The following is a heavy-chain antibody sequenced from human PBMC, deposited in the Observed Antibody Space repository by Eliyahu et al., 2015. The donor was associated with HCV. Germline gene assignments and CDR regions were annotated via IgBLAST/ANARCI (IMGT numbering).Heavy chain of an antibody. J-gene: IGHJ4*02. Sequence: QVQLVQSGAEVKKPGASVKVSCKASGYTFTNXXINWVRQATGQGLXWMGWMNPNSGNTGYAQKFQGRVTMTRNTSISTAYMELSSLRSEDTAVYYCARSCTGCSDSSDYHFDNWGQGTLVAVSS. V-gene: IGHV1-8*01. CDR3: ARSCTGCSDSSDYHFDN. CDR1: GYTFTNXX. CDR2: MNPNSGNT. D-gene: IGHD3-22*01.